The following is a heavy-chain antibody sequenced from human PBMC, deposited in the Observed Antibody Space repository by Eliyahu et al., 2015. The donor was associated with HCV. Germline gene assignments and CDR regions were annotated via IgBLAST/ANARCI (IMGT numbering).Heavy chain of an antibody. CDR3: ARDEGMVQGVILNY. CDR1: GFTVSSNY. V-gene: IGHV3-66*01. D-gene: IGHD3-10*01. Sequence: EVQLVESGGGLVQPGGFLRLSCAASGFTVSSNYMSWVRQAPGKGLEGVSVIYSGGSTYYADSVKGRFTISRDNSKNTLYLQMNSLRAEDTAVYYCARDEGMVQGVILNYWGQGTLVTVSS. CDR2: IYSGGST. J-gene: IGHJ4*02.